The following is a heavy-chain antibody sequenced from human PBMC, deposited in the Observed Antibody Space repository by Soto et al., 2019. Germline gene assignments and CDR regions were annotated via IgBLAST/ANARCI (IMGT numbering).Heavy chain of an antibody. V-gene: IGHV4-59*08. J-gene: IGHJ5*02. Sequence: SETLSLTCTVSGGSISSYYWSWIRQPPGKGLEWIGYIYYSGSTNYNPSLKSRVTISVDTSKSQFSLKLSSVTAADTAVYYCARLPTYDFWSGENWFDPWGQGTLVTVSS. D-gene: IGHD3-3*01. CDR3: ARLPTYDFWSGENWFDP. CDR2: IYYSGST. CDR1: GGSISSYY.